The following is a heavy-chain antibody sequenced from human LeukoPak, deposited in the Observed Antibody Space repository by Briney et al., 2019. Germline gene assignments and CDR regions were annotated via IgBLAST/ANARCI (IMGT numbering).Heavy chain of an antibody. V-gene: IGHV5-51*01. J-gene: IGHJ3*02. CDR3: ARHPGWRPTGLGYCSSTSCPQAFDI. D-gene: IGHD2-2*01. CDR2: IYPGDSDT. CDR1: GYNFAHDW. Sequence: GGSLKISCKGPGYNFAHDWIGWVRQMPGKGLEWMGIIYPGDSDTRYSPSFQGQVTISADKSISTAYLQWSSLKASDTAMYYCARHPGWRPTGLGYCSSTSCPQAFDIWGQGTMVTVSS.